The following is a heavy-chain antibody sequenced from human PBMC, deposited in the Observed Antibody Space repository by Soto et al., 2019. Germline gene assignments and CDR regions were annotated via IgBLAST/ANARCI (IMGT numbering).Heavy chain of an antibody. CDR1: GFTFSNAW. D-gene: IGHD5-18*01. CDR3: TTDADTAMVF. Sequence: EVQLVESGGGLVKPGGSLRLSCAASGFTFSNAWMNWVRQAPGKGLEWVGRIKPKLDGETTDYAAPVKGRFTISRDDSKNTLYLQLNSLKTDDTAVYYCTTDADTAMVFGGQGTLVTVSS. CDR2: IKPKLDGETT. J-gene: IGHJ4*02. V-gene: IGHV3-15*01.